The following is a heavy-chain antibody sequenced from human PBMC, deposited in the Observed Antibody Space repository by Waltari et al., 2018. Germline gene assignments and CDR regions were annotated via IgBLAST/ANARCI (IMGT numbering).Heavy chain of an antibody. D-gene: IGHD2-2*02. V-gene: IGHV3-23*01. CDR1: GFTFSSYA. Sequence: EVQLLESGGGLVQPGGSLRLSCAASGFTFSSYAMSWVRQAPGKGLEWVSAISGSGGSTYYADSVKGRFTISRDNSKNTLYLQMNSLRAEDTAVYYCARAGSQPAAIYYYYGMDVWGQGTTVTVSS. CDR3: ARAGSQPAAIYYYYGMDV. J-gene: IGHJ6*02. CDR2: ISGSGGST.